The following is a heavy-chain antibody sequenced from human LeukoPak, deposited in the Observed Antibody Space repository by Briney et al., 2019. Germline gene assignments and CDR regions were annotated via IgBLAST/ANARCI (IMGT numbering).Heavy chain of an antibody. V-gene: IGHV3-23*01. D-gene: IGHD3-16*01. J-gene: IGHJ4*02. CDR3: AKASWVSSTDAVR. CDR2: IRGNGGT. CDR1: GLSFSSFA. Sequence: GGSLRLSCAASGLSFSSFAMSWVRQAPARGLEWVSSIRGNGGTFNADSVKGRFTLSSDSSRNTVYFQLNNLRVEDTAIYYCAKASWVSSTDAVRWGQGTLVTVSS.